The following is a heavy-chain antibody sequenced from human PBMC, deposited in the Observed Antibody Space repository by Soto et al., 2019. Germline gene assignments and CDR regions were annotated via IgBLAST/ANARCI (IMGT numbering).Heavy chain of an antibody. J-gene: IGHJ4*02. CDR1: GFTFSSYA. CDR3: ASVWGSYRRFYY. Sequence: EVQLLESGGGLLQPGGSLRLSCATSGFTFSSYAMSWLRQAPAKGLEWVSVMSGSGGSTNYADSVKGRFTISRDNSKNSLYLQMNSLRVEDTAVYYCASVWGSYRRFYYWGQGTLVAFSS. D-gene: IGHD3-16*02. CDR2: MSGSGGST. V-gene: IGHV3-23*01.